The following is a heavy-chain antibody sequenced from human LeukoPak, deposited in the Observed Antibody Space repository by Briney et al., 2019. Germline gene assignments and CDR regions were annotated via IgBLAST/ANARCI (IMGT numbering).Heavy chain of an antibody. Sequence: SETLSLTCNVSGGSISSSAYYWAWIRQPPGKGLEWIGSIYYSGSTYYNLSLKSRVTISVDTSKNQFSLKLGSVTAADTAIYYCARRNYYGSGSHDYWGPGTLVTVSS. D-gene: IGHD3-10*01. CDR1: GGSISSSAYY. CDR2: IYYSGST. CDR3: ARRNYYGSGSHDY. J-gene: IGHJ4*02. V-gene: IGHV4-39*01.